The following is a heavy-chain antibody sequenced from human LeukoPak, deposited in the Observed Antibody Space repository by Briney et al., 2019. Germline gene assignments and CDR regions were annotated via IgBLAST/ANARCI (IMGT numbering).Heavy chain of an antibody. J-gene: IGHJ4*02. CDR1: GFTFSSYG. V-gene: IGHV3-21*01. Sequence: PGGSLRLSCAASGFTFSSYGMHWVRQAPGKGLEWLSSITSRGSYKHSGDSVRGRITISRDNAKNSLFLQLSSLRTDDTAVYYCARGARPYYDNSDYFDYWGQGTLVTVSS. D-gene: IGHD3-22*01. CDR2: ITSRGSYK. CDR3: ARGARPYYDNSDYFDY.